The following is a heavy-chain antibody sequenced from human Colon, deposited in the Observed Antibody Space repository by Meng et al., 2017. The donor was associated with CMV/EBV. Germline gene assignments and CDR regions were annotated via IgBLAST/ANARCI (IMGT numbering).Heavy chain of an antibody. Sequence: GTFSSYAISWVRQAPGQGLEWMGGIIPIFGTANYAQKFQGRVTITTDESTSTAYMELSSLRSEDTAVYYCAREGRKRSSSPFSWFDPWGQGTLVTVSS. J-gene: IGHJ5*02. D-gene: IGHD6-6*01. CDR1: GTFSSYA. CDR3: AREGRKRSSSPFSWFDP. CDR2: IIPIFGTA. V-gene: IGHV1-69*05.